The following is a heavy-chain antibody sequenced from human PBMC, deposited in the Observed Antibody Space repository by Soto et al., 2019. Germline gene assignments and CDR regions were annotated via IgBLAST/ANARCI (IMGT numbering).Heavy chain of an antibody. CDR1: GYTCTGYY. Sequence: QVQLVQSGAEVKKPGASGKVSCKAAGYTCTGYYMHWVRQAPGQGLEWMGWINPNRGGTNYAQKFQDRVTMTSDTSISRAYMRLSGLRSDDTAVYYWARGGLSSSWQNNFLVYWGQGTLVTFSS. J-gene: IGHJ4*02. CDR2: INPNRGGT. D-gene: IGHD6-13*01. CDR3: ARGGLSSSWQNNFLVY. V-gene: IGHV1-2*02.